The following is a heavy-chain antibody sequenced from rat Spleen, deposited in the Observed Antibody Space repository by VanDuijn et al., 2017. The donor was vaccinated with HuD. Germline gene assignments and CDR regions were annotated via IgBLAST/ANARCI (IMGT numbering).Heavy chain of an antibody. V-gene: IGHV5-19*01. CDR3: VRHGYTRYYFDY. D-gene: IGHD1-9*01. J-gene: IGHJ2*01. CDR2: ISSGGGGT. Sequence: EVQLVESGGGLVQPGRSLKLSCAVSGFTFNNYGMHWIRQAPTKGLEWVASISSGGGGTYYADSVEGRFTISRDNAKSTLYLQMDSLRSEDTASYYCVRHGYTRYYFDYWGQGVMVTVSS. CDR1: GFTFNNYG.